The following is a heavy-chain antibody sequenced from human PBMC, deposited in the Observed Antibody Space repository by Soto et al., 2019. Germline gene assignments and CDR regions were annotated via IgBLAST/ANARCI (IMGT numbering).Heavy chain of an antibody. J-gene: IGHJ4*02. V-gene: IGHV2-5*02. CDR1: GFSLSTSGVG. D-gene: IGHD5-18*01. Sequence: QITLKESGPTLVTPTQTLKLTCTFSGFSLSTSGVGVGWIRQPPGKALEWLALIYWDDDKGYSPSLKNRLTITKDTSKNQVVLTMTNMDPVDTATYYCAHWSAYSYGYGIDYWGQGTLVTVSS. CDR2: IYWDDDK. CDR3: AHWSAYSYGYGIDY.